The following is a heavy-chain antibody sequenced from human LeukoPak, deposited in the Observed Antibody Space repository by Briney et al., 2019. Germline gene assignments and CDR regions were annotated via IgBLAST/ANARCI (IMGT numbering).Heavy chain of an antibody. V-gene: IGHV4-59*08. Sequence: PSETLSLTCSVSGGSISSLYWSWIRQPPGKGLEWIGYIHYSGTTNYNPSLKSRVTISVDTSKNQFSLTLSSVTAADTAVYYCARHSSVYYDFDYWGQGTLVTVSS. D-gene: IGHD5/OR15-5a*01. CDR2: IHYSGTT. CDR1: GGSISSLY. CDR3: ARHSSVYYDFDY. J-gene: IGHJ4*02.